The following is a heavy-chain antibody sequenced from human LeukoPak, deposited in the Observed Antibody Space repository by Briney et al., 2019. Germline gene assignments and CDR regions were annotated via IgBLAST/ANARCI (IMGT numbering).Heavy chain of an antibody. V-gene: IGHV3-23*01. CDR3: VAYNYYAGNNPFDY. CDR1: GFTFSSYA. J-gene: IGHJ4*02. CDR2: IHDRGGST. D-gene: IGHD1/OR15-1a*01. Sequence: GGSLRLSCAASGFTFSSYAMGWVRQAQGKGLEWVSGIHDRGGSTYYVDSVRGRLTISRDNSKNTLYLQMSSLRDEDTAVYYCVAYNYYAGNNPFDYWGQGALVTVSS.